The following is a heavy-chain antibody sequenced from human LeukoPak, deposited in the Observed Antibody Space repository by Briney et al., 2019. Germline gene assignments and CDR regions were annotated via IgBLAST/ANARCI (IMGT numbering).Heavy chain of an antibody. V-gene: IGHV3-23*01. J-gene: IGHJ4*02. D-gene: IGHD3-10*01. Sequence: GGSLRLSCAASGFTLSSYAMSWVRQDPGKGLEWVSAISGSGGSTYYADSVKGRFTISRDNSKNTLYLQMNSLRAEDTAVYYCAFGSSGSPPGDYWGQGTLVTVSS. CDR2: ISGSGGST. CDR3: AFGSSGSPPGDY. CDR1: GFTLSSYA.